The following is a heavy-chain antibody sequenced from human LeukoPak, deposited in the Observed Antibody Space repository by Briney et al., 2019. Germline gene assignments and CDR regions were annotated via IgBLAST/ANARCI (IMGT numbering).Heavy chain of an antibody. CDR2: IYSGGNT. V-gene: IGHV3-66*01. Sequence: GGSLRLSCAASGFTVSSNYMSWVRQAPGKGLEWVSVIYSGGNTYYADSVKGRFTISRDNSKNTLYLQMNSLGAEDTAVYYCARDSGWSHYFDYWGQGTLVTVSS. CDR1: GFTVSSNY. CDR3: ARDSGWSHYFDY. D-gene: IGHD6-19*01. J-gene: IGHJ4*02.